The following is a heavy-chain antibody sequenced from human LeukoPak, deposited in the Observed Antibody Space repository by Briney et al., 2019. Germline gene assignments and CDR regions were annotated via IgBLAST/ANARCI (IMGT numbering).Heavy chain of an antibody. V-gene: IGHV4-4*07. J-gene: IGHJ5*02. CDR1: GGSISSYY. CDR3: ARDRVGATKNWFDP. CDR2: IYTSGST. D-gene: IGHD1-26*01. Sequence: SETLSLTCTVSGGSISSYYWSWIRQPAGKGLEWIGRIYTSGSTNYNPSLKSRVTISVDTSKNQFSLKLSSVTAADTAVYYCARDRVGATKNWFDPWGQGTLVTVSS.